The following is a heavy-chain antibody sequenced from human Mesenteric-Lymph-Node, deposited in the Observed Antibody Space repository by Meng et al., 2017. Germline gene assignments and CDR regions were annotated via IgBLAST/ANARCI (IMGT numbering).Heavy chain of an antibody. CDR2: IYYSGST. CDR1: GGSISSSSYY. J-gene: IGHJ6*02. CDR3: ARDLKRQSGWYGYYYYGMDV. Sequence: SETLSLTCTVSGGSISSSSYYWGWIRQPPGKGLEWIGSIYYSGSTYYNPSLKSRVTISVDTSKNQFSLKLSSVTAADTAVYYCARDLKRQSGWYGYYYYGMDVWGQGTTVTVSS. V-gene: IGHV4-39*07. D-gene: IGHD6-19*01.